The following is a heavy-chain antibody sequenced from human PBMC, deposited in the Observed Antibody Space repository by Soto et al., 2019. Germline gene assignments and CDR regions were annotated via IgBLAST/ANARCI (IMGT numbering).Heavy chain of an antibody. D-gene: IGHD3-3*01. Sequence: EVQVLESGGGLVQPGGSLRLSCGASGFTISNFAMTWVRQAPGKGLEWVSAISGGGGGTYYADSVKGRFTISRDISQNRIYLQMNSLRAEDTAVYYCTKDKKYDISSAWDALDIWGQGTRVIVSS. V-gene: IGHV3-23*01. J-gene: IGHJ3*02. CDR3: TKDKKYDISSAWDALDI. CDR2: ISGGGGGT. CDR1: GFTISNFA.